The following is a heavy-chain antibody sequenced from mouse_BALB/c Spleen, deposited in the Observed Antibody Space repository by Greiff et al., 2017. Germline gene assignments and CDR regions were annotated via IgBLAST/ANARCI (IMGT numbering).Heavy chain of an antibody. CDR2: IWSGGST. CDR3: ANIPRFYAMDY. V-gene: IGHV2-2*02. D-gene: IGHD5-1-1*01. Sequence: VKLMESGPGLVQPSQSLSITCTVSGFSLTSYGVHWVRQSPGKGLEWLGVIWSGGSTDYNAAFISRLSISKDNSKSQVFFKMNSLQANDTAIYYCANIPRFYAMDYWGQGTSVTVSS. CDR1: GFSLTSYG. J-gene: IGHJ4*01.